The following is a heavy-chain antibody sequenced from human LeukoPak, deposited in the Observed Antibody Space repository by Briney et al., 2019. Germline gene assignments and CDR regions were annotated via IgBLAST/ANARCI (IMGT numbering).Heavy chain of an antibody. CDR3: ARLLHYTMDV. J-gene: IGHJ6*02. CDR1: GFTFSTHW. D-gene: IGHD2-15*01. Sequence: PGGSLRLSCAASGFTFSTHWMHWVRQAPGRGLVWVSRINANGRSTDYADSVKGRFTISRDNAKNTVYLQMNSLRADDTAVYYCARLLHYTMDVWGQGTTVTVSS. V-gene: IGHV3-74*01. CDR2: INANGRST.